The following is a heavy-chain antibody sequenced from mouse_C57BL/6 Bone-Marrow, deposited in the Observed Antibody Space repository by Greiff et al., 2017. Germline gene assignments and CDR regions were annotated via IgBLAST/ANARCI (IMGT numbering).Heavy chain of an antibody. D-gene: IGHD2-3*01. Sequence: EVNLVESGGGLVKPGGSLKLSCAASGFTFSSYAMSWVRQTPEKRLEWVATISDGGSYTYYPDNVKGRFTISRDNAKNNLYLQMSHLKSEDTAMYYCARGIYDGYFDYWGQGTTLTVSS. CDR2: ISDGGSYT. V-gene: IGHV5-4*03. CDR1: GFTFSSYA. J-gene: IGHJ2*01. CDR3: ARGIYDGYFDY.